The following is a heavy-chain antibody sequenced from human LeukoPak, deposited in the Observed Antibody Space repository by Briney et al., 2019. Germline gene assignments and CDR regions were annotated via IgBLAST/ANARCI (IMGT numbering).Heavy chain of an antibody. D-gene: IGHD4-17*01. V-gene: IGHV3-33*01. CDR2: IWYDGSNK. CDR3: AREGVPPRADYAIEYYYYGMDV. Sequence: PGGSLRLFCAASGFTFSSYGMHWVRQAPGKGLEWVAVIWYDGSNKYYADSVKGRFTISRDNSKNTLYLQMNSLRAEDTAVYYCAREGVPPRADYAIEYYYYGMDVWGQGTTVTVSS. J-gene: IGHJ6*02. CDR1: GFTFSSYG.